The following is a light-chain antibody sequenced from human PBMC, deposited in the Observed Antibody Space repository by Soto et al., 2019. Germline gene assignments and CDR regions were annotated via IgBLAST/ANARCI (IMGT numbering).Light chain of an antibody. J-gene: IGKJ5*01. CDR3: MQGTHWPIT. V-gene: IGKV2-30*02. Sequence: DIVVTQSPLSLPVTPGEPASISCRSNQSLVHSDGIAYFSWFQQRPGRSPRRLISKVYNRASGVLARFSGSGSGTDFALKISRVEAEDGGVYYCMQGTHWPITFGQGTRL. CDR1: QSLVHSDGIAY. CDR2: KVY.